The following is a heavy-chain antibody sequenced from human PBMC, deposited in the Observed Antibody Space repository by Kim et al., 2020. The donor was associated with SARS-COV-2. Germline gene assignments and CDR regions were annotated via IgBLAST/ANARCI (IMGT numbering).Heavy chain of an antibody. V-gene: IGHV4-30-4*01. CDR3: ARGDYFYYAMDI. CDR1: GVSMRTGNHF. CDR2: IYSSDST. Sequence: SETLSLTCNVSGVSMRTGNHFWGWVRQPPGKGLDWIGYIYSSDSTYYNPSLKSRVTIPLDTSRNQFSLRLTSVTATDTAVYYCARGDYFYYAMDIWGQGT. J-gene: IGHJ6*02.